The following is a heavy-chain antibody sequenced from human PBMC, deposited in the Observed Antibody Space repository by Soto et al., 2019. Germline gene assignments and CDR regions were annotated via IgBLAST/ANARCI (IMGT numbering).Heavy chain of an antibody. CDR2: IYKSATT. CDR1: GDSISNLDYF. D-gene: IGHD7-27*01. Sequence: SETLSLTCSVSGDSISNLDYFWAWIRQPPGQALEYIGYIYKSATTYYNPSFESRVAISVDTSKSQFSLNVTSVTAADTAVYFCARGRYCLTGRCFPNWFDSWGQGALVTRLL. CDR3: ARGRYCLTGRCFPNWFDS. V-gene: IGHV4-30-4*01. J-gene: IGHJ5*01.